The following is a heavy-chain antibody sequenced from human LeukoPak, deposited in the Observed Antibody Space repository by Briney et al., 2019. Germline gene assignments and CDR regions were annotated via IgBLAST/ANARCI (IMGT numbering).Heavy chain of an antibody. Sequence: PSETLSLTCTVSGGSFSTYYWSWVRQPPGKGLEWIGYIYYSGNTNYNPSLKSRVTISVDTSKNQFSLKLSSVTAADTAVYYCARPNANGGWFPFDYWGQGTLVTVSS. CDR2: IYYSGNT. J-gene: IGHJ4*02. CDR3: ARPNANGGWFPFDY. CDR1: GGSFSTYY. V-gene: IGHV4-59*08. D-gene: IGHD6-19*01.